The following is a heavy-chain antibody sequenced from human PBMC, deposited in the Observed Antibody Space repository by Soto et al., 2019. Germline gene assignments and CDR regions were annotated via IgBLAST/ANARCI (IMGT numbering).Heavy chain of an antibody. CDR3: AREVDWDIVVVVAATPYYYYGMDV. CDR2: ISSSSSTI. Sequence: HPGGSLRLSCAASGFTFSSYSMNWVRQAPGKGLEWVSYISSSSSTIYYADSVKGRFTISRDNAKNSLYLQMNSLRDEDTAVYYCAREVDWDIVVVVAATPYYYYGMDVWGQGTTVTVSS. J-gene: IGHJ6*02. CDR1: GFTFSSYS. V-gene: IGHV3-48*02. D-gene: IGHD2-15*01.